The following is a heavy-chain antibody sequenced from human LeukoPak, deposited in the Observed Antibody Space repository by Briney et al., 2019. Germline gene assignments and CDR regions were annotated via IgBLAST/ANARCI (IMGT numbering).Heavy chain of an antibody. CDR3: ARDWEAYCGGDCYSLGY. D-gene: IGHD2-21*02. CDR2: ISRISTYI. Sequence: GGSLRLSCAASGFTFSTYTMTWVRQPPGKGLEWVSSISRISTYIHYADSVKGRFTISRDNAKNSLYLQMNSLRAEDTAVYYCARDWEAYCGGDCYSLGYWGQGTLVTVSS. V-gene: IGHV3-21*01. CDR1: GFTFSTYT. J-gene: IGHJ4*02.